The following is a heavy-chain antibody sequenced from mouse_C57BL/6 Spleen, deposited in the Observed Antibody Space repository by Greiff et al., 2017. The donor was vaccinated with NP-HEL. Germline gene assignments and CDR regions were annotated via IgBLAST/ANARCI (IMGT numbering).Heavy chain of an antibody. Sequence: VQLKQSGPELVKPGASVKISCKASGYSFTGYYMNWVKQSPEKSLEWIGEINPSTGGTTYNQKFKAKATLTVDKSSSTAYMQLKSLTSEDSAVYYCAPTGAGYFDVWGTVTTVTVSS. J-gene: IGHJ1*03. CDR1: GYSFTGYY. CDR3: APTGAGYFDV. CDR2: INPSTGGT. V-gene: IGHV1-42*01. D-gene: IGHD4-1*02.